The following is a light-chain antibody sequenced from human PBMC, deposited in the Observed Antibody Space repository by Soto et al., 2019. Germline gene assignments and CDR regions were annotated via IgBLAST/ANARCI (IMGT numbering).Light chain of an antibody. CDR1: SSDVGGYNY. CDR3: FSYAGSYTWV. Sequence: QSALTQPRSVSGSPGQSVTISCTGTSSDVGGYNYVSWYQQHPGKAPKLMIYDVTKRPSGVPDRFSGSKSVNTASLTISGIQTEDESDYYCFSYAGSYTWVFGGGTKLTVL. CDR2: DVT. V-gene: IGLV2-11*01. J-gene: IGLJ2*01.